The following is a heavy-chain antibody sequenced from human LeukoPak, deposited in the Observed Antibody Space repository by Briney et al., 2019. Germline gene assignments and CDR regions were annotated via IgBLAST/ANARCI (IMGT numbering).Heavy chain of an antibody. CDR3: ARSHYTLPYYFDY. Sequence: PGGSLRLSCAAYGFTFSSYAMHWVRQAPGKGLEWVAVISYDGSNKYYADSVKGRFTISRDNSKDTLYLQMNSLRAEDTAVYYCARSHYTLPYYFDYWGQGTLVTVSS. V-gene: IGHV3-30-3*01. J-gene: IGHJ4*02. D-gene: IGHD1-26*01. CDR1: GFTFSSYA. CDR2: ISYDGSNK.